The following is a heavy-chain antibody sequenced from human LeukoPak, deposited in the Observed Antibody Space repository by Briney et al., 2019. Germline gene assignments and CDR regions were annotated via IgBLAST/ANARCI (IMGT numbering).Heavy chain of an antibody. J-gene: IGHJ4*02. V-gene: IGHV1-46*01. CDR3: ARGGDYGSGSTRRYFDY. CDR2: INPSGGST. D-gene: IGHD3-10*01. CDR1: GYTFTSYY. Sequence: RGASVKVSCKAPGYTFTSYYMHWVRQAPGQGLEWMGIINPSGGSTSYAQKFQGRVTVTRDTSTSTVYMELSSLRSEDTAVYYCARGGDYGSGSTRRYFDYWGQGTLVTVSS.